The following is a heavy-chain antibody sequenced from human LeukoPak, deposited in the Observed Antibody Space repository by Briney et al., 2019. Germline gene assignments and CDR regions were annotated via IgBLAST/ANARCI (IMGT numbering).Heavy chain of an antibody. D-gene: IGHD5-18*01. CDR2: IIPILGIA. J-gene: IGHJ4*02. V-gene: IGHV1-69*04. CDR3: ARDNTDVDTAPVDY. CDR1: GGTFSSYA. Sequence: SVKVSCKASGGTFSSYAISWVRQAPGQGLEWMGRIIPILGIANYAQKFQGRVTITADKSASTAYMELSSLRSEDTAVYYCARDNTDVDTAPVDYWGQGTLVTVSS.